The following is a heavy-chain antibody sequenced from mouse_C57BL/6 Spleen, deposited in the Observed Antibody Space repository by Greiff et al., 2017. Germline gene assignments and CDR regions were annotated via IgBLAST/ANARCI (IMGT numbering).Heavy chain of an antibody. V-gene: IGHV8-12*01. Sequence: QVTLKVSGPGILQSSQTLSLTCSFSGFSLSTSGMGVSWIRQPSGKGLEWLANIYWDDDKRSNPSLKRRLTISQDTSRNQVFLKITSVDTADTATYYGARRVSYYGSSPYGYFDVWGTGTTGTVSS. CDR1: GFSLSTSGMG. D-gene: IGHD1-1*01. CDR2: IYWDDDK. J-gene: IGHJ1*03. CDR3: ARRVSYYGSSPYGYFDV.